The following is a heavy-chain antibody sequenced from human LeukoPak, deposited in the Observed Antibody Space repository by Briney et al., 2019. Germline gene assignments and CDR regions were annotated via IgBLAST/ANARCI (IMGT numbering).Heavy chain of an antibody. V-gene: IGHV1-69*04. CDR1: GGTFSSYA. CDR2: IIPILGIA. Sequence: SVKVSCKASGGTFSSYAISWVRQAPGQGLEWMGRIIPILGIANYAQKFQGRVTITADKSTSTAYMELSSLRSEDTAVYYCARERSSGYSGYDPSDYWGQGTLVTVSS. D-gene: IGHD5-12*01. CDR3: ARERSSGYSGYDPSDY. J-gene: IGHJ4*02.